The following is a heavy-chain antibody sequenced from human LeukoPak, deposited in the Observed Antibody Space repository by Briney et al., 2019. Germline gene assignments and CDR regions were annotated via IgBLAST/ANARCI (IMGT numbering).Heavy chain of an antibody. Sequence: GASVKVSCKASGYTFTSYYMHWVRQAPGQGLEWMGGIIPIFGTANYAQKFQGRVTITTDESTSTAYMELSSLRSEDTAVYYCARVEMSFDIWGQGTMVTVSS. CDR1: GYTFTSYY. J-gene: IGHJ3*02. CDR2: IIPIFGTA. CDR3: ARVEMSFDI. V-gene: IGHV1-69*05. D-gene: IGHD5-24*01.